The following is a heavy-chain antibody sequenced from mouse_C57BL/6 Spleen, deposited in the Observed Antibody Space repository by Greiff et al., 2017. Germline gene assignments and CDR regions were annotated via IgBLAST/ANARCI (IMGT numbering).Heavy chain of an antibody. J-gene: IGHJ4*01. CDR1: GYTFTDYY. CDR2: IYPGSGNT. Sequence: VQLQQSGPELVKPGASVKISCKASGYTFTDYYINSVKQRPGQGLEWIGWIYPGSGNTKYNEKFKGKATLTVDTFSSTAYMQLSSLTSEDSAVYFCARWGNYYGSSCSYYYAMDYWGQGTSVTVSS. D-gene: IGHD1-1*01. V-gene: IGHV1-84*01. CDR3: ARWGNYYGSSCSYYYAMDY.